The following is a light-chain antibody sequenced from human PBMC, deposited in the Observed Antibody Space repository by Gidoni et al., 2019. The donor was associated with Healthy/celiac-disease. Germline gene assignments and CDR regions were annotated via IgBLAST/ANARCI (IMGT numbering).Light chain of an antibody. CDR1: QSLLHSNGYNY. Sequence: DTVMTQSPLSLPVTPGEPASISCSSTQSLLHSNGYNYLDWYLQKPGQSPQLLIYLGSNRASGVPDRFSGSGSGTDFTLKISRVEAEDVGVYYCMQDLQTPLTFXGXTKVEIK. CDR3: MQDLQTPLT. V-gene: IGKV2-28*01. CDR2: LGS. J-gene: IGKJ4*01.